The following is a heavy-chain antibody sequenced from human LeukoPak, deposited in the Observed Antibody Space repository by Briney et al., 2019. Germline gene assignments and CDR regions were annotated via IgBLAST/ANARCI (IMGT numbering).Heavy chain of an antibody. D-gene: IGHD1-14*01. V-gene: IGHV1-2*02. CDR2: INPKSGGT. J-gene: IGHJ4*02. Sequence: ASVKVSCKASGYTFTGYYIHWMRQAPGQGLEWVGWINPKSGGTNYAQKFQGIITMTRDTSISTAYMELSRLTSDDTAVYYCARVVTEFHRSDSWGQGTLVTVSS. CDR3: ARVVTEFHRSDS. CDR1: GYTFTGYY.